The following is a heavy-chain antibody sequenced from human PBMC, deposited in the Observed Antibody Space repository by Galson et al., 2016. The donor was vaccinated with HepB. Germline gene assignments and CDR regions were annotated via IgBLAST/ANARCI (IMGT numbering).Heavy chain of an antibody. CDR2: IYYSVST. CDR3: ARGPAVNTVASYGMDV. D-gene: IGHD5-12*01. CDR1: GASVSSGSYY. J-gene: IGHJ6*02. V-gene: IGHV4-61*03. Sequence: SETLSLTCSVSGASVSSGSYYWSWIRQSPGKGLEWIGYIYYSVSTNYNPSPKTRVTISIDTSKNHFSLNLSSVTAAGTAVYDWARGPAVNTVASYGMDVWGQGTSVIVSS.